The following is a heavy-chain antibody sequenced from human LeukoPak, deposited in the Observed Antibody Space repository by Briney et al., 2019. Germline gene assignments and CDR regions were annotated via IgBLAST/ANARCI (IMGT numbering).Heavy chain of an antibody. CDR3: ARRSFYSSSSGFNS. D-gene: IGHD6-6*01. CDR1: GGSFSGFY. Sequence: KTSETLSLTCTVYGGSFSGFYWSWVRQPPGKGLEWIGQINHTGSANYNPSLKSRVTISLDTSKNQFSLRLSSVTAADTAVYYCARRSFYSSSSGFNSWGQGTLVTVSS. J-gene: IGHJ4*02. V-gene: IGHV4-34*01. CDR2: INHTGSA.